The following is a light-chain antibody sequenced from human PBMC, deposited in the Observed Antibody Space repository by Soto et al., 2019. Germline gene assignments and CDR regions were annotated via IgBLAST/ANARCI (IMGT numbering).Light chain of an antibody. CDR3: SSYTSSTLLV. V-gene: IGLV2-14*01. CDR1: SSDVGGYNY. Sequence: QSALTQPASVSGSPGQSITISSTGTSSDVGGYNYVSWYQQHPGKAPKLMIYDVSNRPSGVSNRFSGSKSGNTASLTISGLQSEDEADYYCSSYTSSTLLVFGTGTKLTVL. CDR2: DVS. J-gene: IGLJ1*01.